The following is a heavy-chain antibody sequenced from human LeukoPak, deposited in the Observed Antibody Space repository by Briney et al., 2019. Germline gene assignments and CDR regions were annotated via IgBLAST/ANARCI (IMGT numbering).Heavy chain of an antibody. V-gene: IGHV3-7*03. J-gene: IGHJ6*02. CDR1: GFTFSSYW. CDR3: ARSGTGYSYGYDYYGMDV. CDR2: IKQDGSEK. Sequence: GGSLRLSCAASGFTFSSYWMSWVRQAPGKGLEWVANIKQDGSEKYYVDSVKGRFTISRDNAKNSLYLQMNSLRAEDTAVYYCARSGTGYSYGYDYYGMDVWGQGTTVTVSS. D-gene: IGHD5-18*01.